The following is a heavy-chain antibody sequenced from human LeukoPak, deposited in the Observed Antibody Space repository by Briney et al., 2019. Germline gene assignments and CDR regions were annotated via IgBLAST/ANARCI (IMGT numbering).Heavy chain of an antibody. CDR3: ASEGDPDYGNYHY. CDR2: ISYDGSNK. V-gene: IGHV3-30*04. Sequence: GRSLRLSCAASGFTFSSYAMHWVRQAPGKGLEWVAVISYDGSNKYYADSVKGRFTISRDNSKNTLYLQMNSLRAEDTAVYYCASEGDPDYGNYHYWGQGTLVTVSS. D-gene: IGHD4-11*01. CDR1: GFTFSSYA. J-gene: IGHJ4*02.